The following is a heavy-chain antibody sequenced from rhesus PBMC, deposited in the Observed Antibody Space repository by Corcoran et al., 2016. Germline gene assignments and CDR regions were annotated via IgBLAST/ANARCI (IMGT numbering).Heavy chain of an antibody. CDR1: RFSFIYYS. J-gene: IGHJ4*01. D-gene: IGHD2-27*01. CDR2: MNSAGSST. CDR3: ARERKRYYDY. V-gene: IGHV3S18*01. Sequence: EVQLVESGGGLAKPGGSLRLSCAASRFSFIYYSMSCVRQAPGKGLEWISGMNSAGSSTYNEESVKGRFNISRENAKNTLYLQMDSLRAEDTADYYCARERKRYYDYWGQGVLVTVSS.